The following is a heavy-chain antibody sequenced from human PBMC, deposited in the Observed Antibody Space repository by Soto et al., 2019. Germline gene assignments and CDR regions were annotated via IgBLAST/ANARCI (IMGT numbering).Heavy chain of an antibody. J-gene: IGHJ6*02. CDR2: ISAYNGNT. D-gene: IGHD5-18*01. V-gene: IGHV1-18*01. CDR1: GYTFTSYG. CDR3: ARGQLWFGNYYYGMDV. Sequence: ASVKVSCKASGYTFTSYGISWVRQAPGQGLEWMGWISAYNGNTNYAQKLQGRVTMTTDTSTSTAYMELRSLRSDDTAVYYCARGQLWFGNYYYGMDVWGQGTTVTVSS.